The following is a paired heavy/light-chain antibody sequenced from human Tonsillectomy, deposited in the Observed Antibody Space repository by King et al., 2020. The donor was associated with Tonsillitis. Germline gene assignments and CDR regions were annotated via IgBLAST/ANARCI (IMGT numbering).Heavy chain of an antibody. CDR2: IIPVFRTP. V-gene: IGHV1-69*01. J-gene: IGHJ4*02. D-gene: IGHD3-3*01. Sequence: QVQLMQSGPEVKNPGSSVKVSCKTSGGTFSTYTVSWVRQAPGQGLEWMGEIIPVFRTPKYAQRFQGRVTITADESTSTAYMELSSLRSEDTALYYCARMDAFWSGYSDWGQGTLVTVSS. CDR3: ARMDAFWSGYSD. CDR1: GGTFSTYT.
Light chain of an antibody. J-gene: IGKJ1*01. V-gene: IGKV4-1*01. CDR3: HQYYVAPRT. CDR2: WAS. CDR1: QNVLESSNNRSY. Sequence: DIVLTQSPDSLAVSLGERATINCKSSQNVLESSNNRSYLTWYQHKPGQPPKLLIYWASTRESGVPDRFSGSGSGTDFTLTISSLQAADVAVYYCHQYYVAPRTFGQGTKVEIK.